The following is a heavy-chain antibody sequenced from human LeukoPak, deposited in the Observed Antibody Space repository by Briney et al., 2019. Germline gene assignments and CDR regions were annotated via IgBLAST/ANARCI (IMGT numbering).Heavy chain of an antibody. J-gene: IGHJ5*02. V-gene: IGHV4-4*09. Sequence: SETLSLTCTVSGDSINSNYWSWIRQPPGKGLEWIGYIYTRGNTNYNPSLKSRVTISADTSKNQLSLKVSSVTAAGTAVYYCVRGVGDWFDPWGQGTLVTVSS. CDR3: VRGVGDWFDP. CDR2: IYTRGNT. CDR1: GDSINSNY. D-gene: IGHD3-10*01.